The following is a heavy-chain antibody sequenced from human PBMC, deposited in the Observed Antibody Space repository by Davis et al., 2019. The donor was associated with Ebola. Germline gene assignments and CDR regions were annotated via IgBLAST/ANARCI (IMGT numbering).Heavy chain of an antibody. V-gene: IGHV4-34*01. CDR1: GGSISSYY. J-gene: IGHJ6*02. CDR2: INHSGST. D-gene: IGHD2-15*01. CDR3: ASGYCSGGSCRYGMDV. Sequence: PSETLSLTCTVSGGSISSYYWSWIRQPPGKGLEWIGEINHSGSTNYNPSLKSRVTISVDTAKHQFSLKLSSVTAADTAVYYCASGYCSGGSCRYGMDVWGQGTTVTVPS.